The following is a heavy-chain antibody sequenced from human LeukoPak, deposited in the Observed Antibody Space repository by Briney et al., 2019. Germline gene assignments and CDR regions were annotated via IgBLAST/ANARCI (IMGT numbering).Heavy chain of an antibody. CDR3: ARHSYNYYGLDV. CDR1: GGSISPYY. Sequence: SETLSLTCTVSGGSISPYYWSWIRQPPGKRLEWIGYIYYSGTTNYNPSLKSRVTMSVDTSNNHLSLRLTSVTAADTALYYCARHSYNYYGLDVWGLGTTITVSS. J-gene: IGHJ6*02. CDR2: IYYSGTT. V-gene: IGHV4-59*08.